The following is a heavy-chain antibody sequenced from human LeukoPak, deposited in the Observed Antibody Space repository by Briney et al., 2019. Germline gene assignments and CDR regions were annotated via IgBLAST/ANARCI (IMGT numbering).Heavy chain of an antibody. CDR3: ARRLIL. V-gene: IGHV4-34*01. D-gene: IGHD3-16*01. CDR2: INHSGST. CDR1: GGSFSGYY. J-gene: IGHJ4*02. Sequence: SETLSLTCAVYGGSFSGYYWSWIRQPPGKGLEWIGEINHSGSTNYNPSLKSRVTISVDTSKNQFSLKLSSVTAADTAVYYCARRLILWGQGTLVTVSS.